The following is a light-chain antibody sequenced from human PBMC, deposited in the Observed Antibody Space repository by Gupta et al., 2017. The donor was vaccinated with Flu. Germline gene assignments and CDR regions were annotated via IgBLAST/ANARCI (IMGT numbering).Light chain of an antibody. Sequence: ERATLSCGASQGVSSSYLAWYQQKPGQAPRLLIYDASNRATVIPDRFSGSGSGTDFTLTISRLEPEDSAVYYCQQYGSSPWTFCQGTKVEI. J-gene: IGKJ1*01. CDR1: QGVSSSY. V-gene: IGKV3-20*01. CDR2: DAS. CDR3: QQYGSSPWT.